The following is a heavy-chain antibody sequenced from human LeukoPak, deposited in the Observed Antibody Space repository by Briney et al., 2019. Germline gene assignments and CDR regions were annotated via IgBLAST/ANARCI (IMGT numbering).Heavy chain of an antibody. J-gene: IGHJ4*02. D-gene: IGHD2-21*01. CDR2: IYYSGST. CDR1: GGSISSYY. Sequence: SETLSLTCTVSGGSISSYYWSWIRQPPGKGLEWIGYIYYSGSTNYNPSLKSRDTISVDTSKNQFSLKLSSVTAADTAVYYCARAGGDQFDYWGQGTLVTVSS. CDR3: ARAGGDQFDY. V-gene: IGHV4-59*01.